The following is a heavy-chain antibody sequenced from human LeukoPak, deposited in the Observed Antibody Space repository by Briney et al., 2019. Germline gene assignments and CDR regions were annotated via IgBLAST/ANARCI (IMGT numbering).Heavy chain of an antibody. CDR2: INQGGNT. CDR1: GGSFGNYY. D-gene: IGHD3-3*01. Sequence: SETLSLTCTVYGGSFGNYYWSWIRQPPGKGLEWIAEINQGGNTNYNPSLTIRVTISLDTSKNQFSLKLSSVSAADTAVYYCAIGPGGYYFDYWGQGTLVTVSS. V-gene: IGHV4-34*01. J-gene: IGHJ4*02. CDR3: AIGPGGYYFDY.